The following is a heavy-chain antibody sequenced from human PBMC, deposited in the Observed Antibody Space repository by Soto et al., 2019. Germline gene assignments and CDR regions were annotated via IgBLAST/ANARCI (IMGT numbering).Heavy chain of an antibody. Sequence: EVQLLESGGGLVQPGGSLRLSCAASGFTFSSYAMSWARQAPGKGLEWGSSISNSGGSTYHADSVKGRFTISRDDSEKTLYMQMNSLRVEDADIYFCAQGKISTTGLNYWGQGTLVTVSS. CDR3: AQGKISTTGLNY. V-gene: IGHV3-23*01. J-gene: IGHJ4*02. CDR2: ISNSGGST. CDR1: GFTFSSYA. D-gene: IGHD1-1*01.